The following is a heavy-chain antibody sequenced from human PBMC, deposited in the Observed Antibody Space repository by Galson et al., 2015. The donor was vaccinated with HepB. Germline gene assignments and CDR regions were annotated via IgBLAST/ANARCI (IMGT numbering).Heavy chain of an antibody. V-gene: IGHV4-4*02. CDR1: GGYITTNTW. CDR3: AKLTRGSDSSYFWFDP. CDR2: VYHTGGT. D-gene: IGHD6-6*01. J-gene: IGHJ5*02. Sequence: TLSLTCTVSGGYITTNTWWTWVRQPPGKGLEWIGEVYHTGGTNYNTSLKSRVTILVDESKKQFSLKLNSVTAADTAVYYCAKLTRGSDSSYFWFDPWGQGTLVTVSS.